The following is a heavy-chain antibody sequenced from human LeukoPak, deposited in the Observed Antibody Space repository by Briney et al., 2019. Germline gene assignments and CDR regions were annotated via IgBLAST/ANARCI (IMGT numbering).Heavy chain of an antibody. CDR1: GFTFDDYG. Sequence: GGSLRLSCAASGFTFDDYGMSWVRQAPGKGLEWVSDINWNGGSTGYADSVKGRFTISRDNAKNSLYLQMNSLRAEDTALYHCAASFGDYVNWFDPWGQGTLVTVSS. J-gene: IGHJ5*02. D-gene: IGHD4-17*01. V-gene: IGHV3-20*01. CDR2: INWNGGST. CDR3: AASFGDYVNWFDP.